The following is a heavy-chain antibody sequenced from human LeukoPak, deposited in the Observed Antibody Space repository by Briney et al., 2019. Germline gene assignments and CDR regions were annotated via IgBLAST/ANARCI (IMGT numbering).Heavy chain of an antibody. CDR2: IKQDGSEK. J-gene: IGHJ4*02. Sequence: SGGSLRLSCAASGFTFSSYWMSWVRQAPGKGLEWVANIKQDGSEKYYVDSVKGRFTISRDNAKNSLYLQMNSLRAEDTAVYYCARVPYYGSGSRFDYWGQGTLVTVSS. CDR3: ARVPYYGSGSRFDY. V-gene: IGHV3-7*01. D-gene: IGHD3-10*01. CDR1: GFTFSSYW.